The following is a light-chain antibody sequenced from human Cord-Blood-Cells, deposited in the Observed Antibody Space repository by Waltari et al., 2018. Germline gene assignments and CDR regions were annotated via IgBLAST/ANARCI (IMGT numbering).Light chain of an antibody. CDR2: EVS. CDR1: SSDVGGSNY. V-gene: IGLV2-8*01. Sequence: QSALTQPPSASGSPGQSVPISCTGTSSDVGGSNYVSWYQQHPGKPPKLMIYEVSKRPSGVPDRFSGSKSGNTASLTVSGLQAEDEADYYCSSYAGSNVVFGGGTKLTVL. CDR3: SSYAGSNVV. J-gene: IGLJ2*01.